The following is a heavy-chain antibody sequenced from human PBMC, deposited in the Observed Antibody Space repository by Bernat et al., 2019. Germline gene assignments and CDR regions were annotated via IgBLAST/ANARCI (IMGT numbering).Heavy chain of an antibody. CDR3: ARDWYSYGTTSWYFDL. J-gene: IGHJ2*01. Sequence: QVQLVESGGGVVQPGRSLRLSCAASGFTFSSYAMHWVRQAPGKGLEWVAVIWYDGSNKYYADSVKGRFTISRDNSKNTLYLQMNSLRAEDTAVYYCARDWYSYGTTSWYFDLWGRGTLVTVSS. CDR2: IWYDGSNK. V-gene: IGHV3-33*08. D-gene: IGHD5-18*01. CDR1: GFTFSSYA.